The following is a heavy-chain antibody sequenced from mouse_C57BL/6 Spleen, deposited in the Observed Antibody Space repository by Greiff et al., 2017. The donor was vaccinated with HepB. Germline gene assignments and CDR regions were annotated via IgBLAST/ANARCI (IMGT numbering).Heavy chain of an antibody. V-gene: IGHV5-16*01. CDR1: GFTFSDYY. D-gene: IGHD1-1*01. J-gene: IGHJ1*03. Sequence: EVQRVESEGGLVQPGSSMKLSCTASGFTFSDYYMAWVRQVPEKGLEWVANINYDGSSTYYLDSLKSRFIISRDNAKNILYLQMSSLKSEDTATYSCAREGVYYGSSWYFDVWGTGTTVTVSS. CDR2: INYDGSST. CDR3: AREGVYYGSSWYFDV.